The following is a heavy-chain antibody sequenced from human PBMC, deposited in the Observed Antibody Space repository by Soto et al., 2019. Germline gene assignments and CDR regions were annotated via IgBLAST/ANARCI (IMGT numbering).Heavy chain of an antibody. D-gene: IGHD2-21*02. J-gene: IGHJ3*02. CDR3: ARDPQMAYCGGDCYSVVGDAFDI. CDR1: GYTFTSYY. Sequence: WASVKVSCKASGYTFTSYYMHWVRQAPGQGLEWMGIINPSGGSTSYAQKFQGRVTMTRDTPTSTVYMELSSLRSEDTAVYYCARDPQMAYCGGDCYSVVGDAFDIWGQGTMVTVSS. CDR2: INPSGGST. V-gene: IGHV1-46*01.